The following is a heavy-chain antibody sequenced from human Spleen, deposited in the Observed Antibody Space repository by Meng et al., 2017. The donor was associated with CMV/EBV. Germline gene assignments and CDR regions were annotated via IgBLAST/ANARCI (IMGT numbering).Heavy chain of an antibody. CDR1: FTFSSFW. CDR2: IKQDGNEK. CDR3: ARTFWSAHYNEPSYYFDY. V-gene: IGHV3-7*01. Sequence: FTFSSFWMSWVRQAPGEGLEWVANIKQDGNEKYYADSVKGRFTIYRDNARNSLFLQMDSLRAEDTALYYCARTFWSAHYNEPSYYFDYWGQGTLVTVSS. J-gene: IGHJ4*02. D-gene: IGHD3-3*01.